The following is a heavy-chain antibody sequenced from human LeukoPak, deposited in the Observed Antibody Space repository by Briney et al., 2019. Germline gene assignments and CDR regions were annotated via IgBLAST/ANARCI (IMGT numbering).Heavy chain of an antibody. V-gene: IGHV4-39*01. Sequence: SETLSLTCAVSGCSLSRKRYYWRWIRQPPGKGLEGIGSIHYTGSTYDNPSLESRVTISVDTSKDQFSLRQSFVTAADTAVYGCVIKDGYAGYSSGRYQYWGRGTLVTVS. J-gene: IGHJ1*01. D-gene: IGHD2-15*01. CDR1: GCSLSRKRYY. CDR3: VIKDGYAGYSSGRYQY. CDR2: IHYTGST.